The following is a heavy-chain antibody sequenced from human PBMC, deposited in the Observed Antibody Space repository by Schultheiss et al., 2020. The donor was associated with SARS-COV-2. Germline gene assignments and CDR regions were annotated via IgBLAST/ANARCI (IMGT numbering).Heavy chain of an antibody. CDR1: GGSISSSNW. J-gene: IGHJ6*02. CDR3: AREYRAGLGDWTLFYNYYGMDV. V-gene: IGHV4-4*02. D-gene: IGHD2-21*02. Sequence: SETLSLTCAVSGGSISSSNWWSWVRQPPGKGLEWIGEIYHSGSTNYNPSLKSRVTISVDKSKNQFSLKLSSVTAADTAVYYCAREYRAGLGDWTLFYNYYGMDVWGQGTTVTVSS. CDR2: IYHSGST.